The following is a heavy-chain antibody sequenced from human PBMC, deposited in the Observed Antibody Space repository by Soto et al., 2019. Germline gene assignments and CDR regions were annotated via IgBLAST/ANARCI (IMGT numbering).Heavy chain of an antibody. CDR3: VREYYYGMDV. V-gene: IGHV3-11*05. Sequence: QEQLVESGGGLVRPGGSLRLSCAASGFTFSAYYMTWMRQAPGKGLEWVSYITSSSDYTNYAGSVKDRFTISRDNAKNSLYLQMNSLRVEDTAVYYCVREYYYGMDVWGQGTTVTVSS. CDR2: ITSSSDYT. J-gene: IGHJ6*02. CDR1: GFTFSAYY.